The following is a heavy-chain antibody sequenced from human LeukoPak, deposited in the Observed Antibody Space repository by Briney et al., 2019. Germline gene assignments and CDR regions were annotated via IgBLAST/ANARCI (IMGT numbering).Heavy chain of an antibody. CDR1: GGTFSSYA. V-gene: IGHV1-69*01. CDR2: IIPIFGTA. J-gene: IGHJ5*02. D-gene: IGHD3-22*01. CDR3: ASSYYYDSSGPIYNWFDP. Sequence: SVKVSSKASGGTFSSYAISWVRQAPGQGLECMGGIIPIFGTANYAQKLQGRVTITADESTSTAYMELSSLRSEDTAVYYCASSYYYDSSGPIYNWFDPWGQGTLVTVSS.